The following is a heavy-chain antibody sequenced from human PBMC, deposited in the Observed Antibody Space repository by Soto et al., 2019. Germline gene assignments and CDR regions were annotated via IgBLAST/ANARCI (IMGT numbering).Heavy chain of an antibody. V-gene: IGHV4-39*01. Sequence: QLQLQESGPGLVKPSETLSLACTVSGGSISSSRHYWGWIHQPPGKGLEWIGSIYYSGTTHYNPSLMSRVTMSVDTSENQCSLTLGSVTAADTAVYYCARHGGDGDYDDYWGQGTLVTVSS. CDR2: IYYSGTT. CDR1: GGSISSSRHY. J-gene: IGHJ4*02. D-gene: IGHD4-17*01. CDR3: ARHGGDGDYDDY.